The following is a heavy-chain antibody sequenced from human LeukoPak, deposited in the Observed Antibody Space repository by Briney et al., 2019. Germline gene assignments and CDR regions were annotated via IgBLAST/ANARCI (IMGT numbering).Heavy chain of an antibody. Sequence: ASVKVSCKASGYTFTSCYMHWVRQAPGQGLEWMGIINPSGGSTSYAQKFQGRVTMTRDMSTSTVYMELSSLRSEDTAVYYCARAGAEWELDADYWGQGTLVTVSS. J-gene: IGHJ4*02. CDR2: INPSGGST. D-gene: IGHD1-26*01. V-gene: IGHV1-46*01. CDR1: GYTFTSCY. CDR3: ARAGAEWELDADY.